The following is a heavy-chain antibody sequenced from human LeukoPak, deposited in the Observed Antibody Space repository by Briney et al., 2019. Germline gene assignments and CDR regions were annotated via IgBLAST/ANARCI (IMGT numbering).Heavy chain of an antibody. CDR1: GFTFSSYW. D-gene: IGHD2-15*01. V-gene: IGHV3-74*01. CDR2: INSDGSST. Sequence: PGGSLRLSCAASGFTFSSYWMHWVRQAPGKGLVWVSRINSDGSSTSYADSVRGRFTISRDNAKSTLYLQMNSLRAEDTAVYYCARTVGRNWFDPWGQGTLVTVSS. J-gene: IGHJ5*02. CDR3: ARTVGRNWFDP.